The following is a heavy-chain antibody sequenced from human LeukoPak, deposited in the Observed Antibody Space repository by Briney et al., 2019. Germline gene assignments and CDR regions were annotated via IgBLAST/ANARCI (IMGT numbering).Heavy chain of an antibody. D-gene: IGHD1-26*01. Sequence: GGSLRLSCAASGFTFSSYAMNWVRQAPGKGLEWVSSISGSSGRTYYADSVKGRFAISRDNSKNTLYLQMSSLTAADTAAYYCAKDRSIGTYYTFDHWGQGTLVTVSS. V-gene: IGHV3-23*01. CDR3: AKDRSIGTYYTFDH. CDR1: GFTFSSYA. CDR2: ISGSSGRT. J-gene: IGHJ4*02.